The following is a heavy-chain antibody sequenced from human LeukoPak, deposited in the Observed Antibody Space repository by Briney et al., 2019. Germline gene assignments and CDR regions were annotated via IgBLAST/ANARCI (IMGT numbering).Heavy chain of an antibody. CDR1: GFTFSNFG. J-gene: IGHJ4*02. D-gene: IGHD3-10*01. CDR3: AKERDYRVSTSCDY. Sequence: GGSLRLSCAASGFTFSNFGMHWVRQAPGKGLEWMAVISYDGKVTYYADSVKGRFTISRDNSKNTLYLQMTSLRGEVTALYYCAKERDYRVSTSCDYWGQGTQVTVSS. V-gene: IGHV3-30*18. CDR2: ISYDGKVT.